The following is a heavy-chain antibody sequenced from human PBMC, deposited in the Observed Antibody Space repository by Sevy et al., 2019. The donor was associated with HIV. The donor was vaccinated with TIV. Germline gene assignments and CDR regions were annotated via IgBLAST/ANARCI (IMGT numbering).Heavy chain of an antibody. CDR1: GFTFSDYY. V-gene: IGHV3-11*06. Sequence: GGSLRLSCVASGFTFSDYYMNWIRQAPGKGLEWVSYISSFSTHTNYADSVKGRFTISRDNAKNSLYLQVNSLRAEDTAVYYCARESIAVAGIGYYFDSWGQGTLVTVSS. D-gene: IGHD6-19*01. CDR2: ISSFSTHT. CDR3: ARESIAVAGIGYYFDS. J-gene: IGHJ4*02.